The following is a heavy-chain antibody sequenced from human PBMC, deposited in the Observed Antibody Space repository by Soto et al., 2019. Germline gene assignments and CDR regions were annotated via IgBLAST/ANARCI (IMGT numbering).Heavy chain of an antibody. J-gene: IGHJ6*02. D-gene: IGHD2-2*01. Sequence: SETLSLTCTVSGGSIRTSSYYWVWIRQPPGKGLEWIGSIYYTGTSYYNPSHKRRPTISVDTPRNRFSLNLSSVTAADTATYFCARRGLPARTGVYYAMDVWGHGTAGTVSS. CDR2: IYYTGTS. CDR3: ARRGLPARTGVYYAMDV. V-gene: IGHV4-39*02. CDR1: GGSIRTSSYY.